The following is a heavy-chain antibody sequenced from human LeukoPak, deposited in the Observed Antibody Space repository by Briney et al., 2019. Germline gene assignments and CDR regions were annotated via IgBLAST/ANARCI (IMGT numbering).Heavy chain of an antibody. CDR3: ARGAWSGYIDY. J-gene: IGHJ4*02. Sequence: PPETLSLTCAVYGGSFSGYYWSWIRQPPGKGLEWIGEINHSGSTNYNPSLKSRVTISVDTSKNQFSLKLSSVTAADTAVYYCARGAWSGYIDYWGQGTLVTVSS. CDR1: GGSFSGYY. CDR2: INHSGST. V-gene: IGHV4-34*01. D-gene: IGHD3-3*01.